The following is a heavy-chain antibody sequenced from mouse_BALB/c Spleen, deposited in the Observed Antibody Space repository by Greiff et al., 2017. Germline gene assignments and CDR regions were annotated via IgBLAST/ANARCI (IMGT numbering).Heavy chain of an antibody. D-gene: IGHD2-1*01. J-gene: IGHJ4*01. CDR3: ARGGNDAMDY. CDR2: ISTYYGNT. CDR1: SYTFTDYA. Sequence: VQLQQSGPELVRPGVSVKISCTGSSYTFTDYAMHWVKQSHAKSLEWIGVISTYYGNTNYNQKFKGKATMTVDKSSSTAYMERARLTSEDSAVYYCARGGNDAMDYWGQGTSVTVSA. V-gene: IGHV1-67*01.